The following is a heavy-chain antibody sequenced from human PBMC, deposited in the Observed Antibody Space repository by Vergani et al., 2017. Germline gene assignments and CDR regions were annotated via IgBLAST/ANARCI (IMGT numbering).Heavy chain of an antibody. D-gene: IGHD6-6*01. CDR2: INHSGST. V-gene: IGHV4-34*01. J-gene: IGHJ6*03. CDR3: ARETSSRSSRGYYYYYMDV. CDR1: GGSFSGYY. Sequence: QVQLQQWGAGLLKPSETLSLTCAVYGGSFSGYYWSWIRQPPGKGLEWIGEINHSGSTNYNPSLKSRVTISVDTSKNQFSLKLSSVTAADTAVYYCARETSSRSSRGYYYYYMDVGGKGTTVTVSS.